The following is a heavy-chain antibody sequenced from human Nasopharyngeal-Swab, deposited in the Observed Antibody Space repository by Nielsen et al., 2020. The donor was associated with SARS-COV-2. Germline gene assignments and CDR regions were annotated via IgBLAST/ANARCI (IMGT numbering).Heavy chain of an antibody. CDR2: YNTNTGNP. CDR3: AREWELAGGGDY. D-gene: IGHD1-26*01. J-gene: IGHJ4*02. Sequence: WVRQAPGQGLEWMGWYNTNTGNPTCAPGFTARFNLSLESSVSTAYLQNTSLKSEDTAVYYCAREWELAGGGDYWGQGTLVTVSS. V-gene: IGHV7-4-1*02.